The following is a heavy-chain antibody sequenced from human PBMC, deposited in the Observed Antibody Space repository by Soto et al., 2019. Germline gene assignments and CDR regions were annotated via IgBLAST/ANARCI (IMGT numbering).Heavy chain of an antibody. Sequence: QVQLQESGPGLMKPSETLSLTCTVSGASITGSSYWSWIRQPAGKGLEWIGRFSLSGTTNYTPSLRSRVTMSEAVSKNQFSLRLASGTAADSALSDCARGMTPPGAPAWYYFDSWGQGTLVTVSS. CDR1: GASITGSSY. J-gene: IGHJ4*02. CDR2: FSLSGTT. D-gene: IGHD2-8*02. V-gene: IGHV4-4*07. CDR3: ARGMTPPGAPAWYYFDS.